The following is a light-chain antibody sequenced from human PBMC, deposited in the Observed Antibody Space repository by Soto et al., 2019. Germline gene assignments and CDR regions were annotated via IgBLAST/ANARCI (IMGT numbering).Light chain of an antibody. V-gene: IGKV3-20*01. CDR1: ERIYSAY. CDR3: QQYGSSGT. J-gene: IGKJ1*01. Sequence: EVVLTQSPGTLSLSRGERATLSCRASERIYSAYLGWYQQKPGQAPRLLIFGASSRATGIPDRFSGSGSGTDFSLTISRLEPEDFAVYYCQQYGSSGTVGQGTKVDI. CDR2: GAS.